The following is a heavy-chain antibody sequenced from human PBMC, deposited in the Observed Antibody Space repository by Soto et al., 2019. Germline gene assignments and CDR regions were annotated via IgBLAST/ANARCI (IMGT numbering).Heavy chain of an antibody. V-gene: IGHV3-21*01. Sequence: PGGSLRLSCAASGFTFSSYSMNWVRQAPGKGLEWVSSISSSSSYIYYADSVKGRFTISRDNAKNSLYLQMNSLRAEDTAEYYCARDQYIVATIEDHNWFDPWGQGTLVTVSS. J-gene: IGHJ5*02. CDR1: GFTFSSYS. CDR2: ISSSSSYI. CDR3: ARDQYIVATIEDHNWFDP. D-gene: IGHD5-12*01.